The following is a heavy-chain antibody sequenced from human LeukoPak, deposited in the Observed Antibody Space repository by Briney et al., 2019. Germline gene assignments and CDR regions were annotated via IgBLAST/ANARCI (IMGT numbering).Heavy chain of an antibody. Sequence: SETLSLTCAVYGGSFSGYHWSWIRQPPGKGLDWIGEINHSGSTNYNPSLKSRVTISVDTSKNQFSLKLSSVTAADTAVYYCASYYYYGMDVWGQGTTVTVSS. CDR2: INHSGST. CDR3: ASYYYYGMDV. J-gene: IGHJ6*02. CDR1: GGSFSGYH. V-gene: IGHV4-34*01.